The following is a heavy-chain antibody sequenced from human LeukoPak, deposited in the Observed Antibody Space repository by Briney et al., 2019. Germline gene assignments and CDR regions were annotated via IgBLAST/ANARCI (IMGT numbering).Heavy chain of an antibody. D-gene: IGHD3-10*01. CDR1: GFTFSSYG. Sequence: PGGSLRLSCAASGFTFSSYGMSWVRQAPGQGLEWVSSISSSSSYIYYADSVKGRFTISRDNAKNSLYLQMNSLRAEDTAVYYCARDLLTMVRGAWGFDYWGQGTLVTVSS. V-gene: IGHV3-21*01. CDR3: ARDLLTMVRGAWGFDY. CDR2: ISSSSSYI. J-gene: IGHJ4*02.